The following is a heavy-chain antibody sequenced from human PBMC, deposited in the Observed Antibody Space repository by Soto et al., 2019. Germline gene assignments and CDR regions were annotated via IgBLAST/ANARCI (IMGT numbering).Heavy chain of an antibody. CDR3: ARVSLTLAAACRDY. CDR2: MNPNSGNT. Sequence: ASVKVSCKASGYTFTSYDINWVRQATGQGLEWMGWMNPNSGNTGYAQKFQGRVTMTRNTSISTAYMELSSLRSEDTAVYYCARVSLTLAAACRDYWGQGTLVPVCS. V-gene: IGHV1-8*01. D-gene: IGHD6-13*01. J-gene: IGHJ4*02. CDR1: GYTFTSYD.